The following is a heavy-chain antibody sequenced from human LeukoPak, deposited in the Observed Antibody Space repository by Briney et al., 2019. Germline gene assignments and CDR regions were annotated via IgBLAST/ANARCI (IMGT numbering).Heavy chain of an antibody. D-gene: IGHD3-10*01. CDR3: ASRGFYGSGSYSTPPDY. J-gene: IGHJ4*02. CDR1: GGSVSSGSYY. CDR2: IYYSGST. V-gene: IGHV4-61*01. Sequence: PSETLSLTCTVSGGSVSSGSYYWGWIRQPPGKGLEWIGYIYYSGSTNYNPSLKSRVTISVDTSKNQFSLKLSSVTAADTAVYYCASRGFYGSGSYSTPPDYWGQGTLVTVSS.